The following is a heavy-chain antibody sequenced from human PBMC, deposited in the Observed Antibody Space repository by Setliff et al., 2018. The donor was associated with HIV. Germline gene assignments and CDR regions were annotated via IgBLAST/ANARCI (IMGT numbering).Heavy chain of an antibody. CDR3: VTDRDRNLPQ. CDR1: GFTFSSYA. CDR2: ISGTGSTK. J-gene: IGHJ4*02. Sequence: PGGSLRLSCAASGFTFSSYAMNWVRQAPGRGLEWVSYISGTGSTKYSADSVKGRFTISRDNANNSLNLQMNSLRAQDTAVYYCVTDRDRNLPQWGQGTLVTVSS. V-gene: IGHV3-48*03.